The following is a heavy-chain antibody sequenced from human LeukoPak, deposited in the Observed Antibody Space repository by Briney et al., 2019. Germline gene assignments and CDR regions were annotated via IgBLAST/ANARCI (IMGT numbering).Heavy chain of an antibody. J-gene: IGHJ5*02. Sequence: GESLKISCKGSGFSFSSYWVAWVRQMPGKGPEWMGIIYPGDSDTRYSPSFQGQVTISADKSISTAYLQWSGLKASDTAMYYCARLWDSPNWLDPWGQGTLVTVSS. CDR1: GFSFSSYW. CDR2: IYPGDSDT. V-gene: IGHV5-51*01. D-gene: IGHD1-26*01. CDR3: ARLWDSPNWLDP.